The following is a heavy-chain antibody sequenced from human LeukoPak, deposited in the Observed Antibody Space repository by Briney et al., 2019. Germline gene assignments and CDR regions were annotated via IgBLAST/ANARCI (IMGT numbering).Heavy chain of an antibody. CDR2: MNPNRVNT. D-gene: IGHD2-2*02. V-gene: IGHV1-8*01. J-gene: IGHJ5*02. Sequence: ASVKVSCKASGYTFTSYDINWVRQATGQGLEGLGWMNPNRVNTGHAQKSQGRVTMTRNTSKSTAYMELSSLRSEDTAVYYCARGATYCSSTSCYIWFDPWGQEPWSPSPQ. CDR3: ARGATYCSSTSCYIWFDP. CDR1: GYTFTSYD.